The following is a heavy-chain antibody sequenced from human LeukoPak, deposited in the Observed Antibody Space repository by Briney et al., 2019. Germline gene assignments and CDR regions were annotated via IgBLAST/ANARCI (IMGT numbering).Heavy chain of an antibody. D-gene: IGHD1-26*01. CDR2: ISGSGGST. Sequence: GGSLRLSCAASGFTFSSYAMSWVRQAPGKGLEWVSAISGSGGSTYYADSVKGRFTISRDNSKNTLYLQMNSLRAEDTAVYYCAKLDNMGIIVGATGGYYFDYWGQGTLVTVSS. CDR3: AKLDNMGIIVGATGGYYFDY. J-gene: IGHJ4*02. CDR1: GFTFSSYA. V-gene: IGHV3-23*01.